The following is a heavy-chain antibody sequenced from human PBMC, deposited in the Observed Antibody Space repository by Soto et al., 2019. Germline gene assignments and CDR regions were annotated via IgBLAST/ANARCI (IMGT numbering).Heavy chain of an antibody. J-gene: IGHJ6*03. CDR3: AKSYDFWSGYYSDYYYYYYMDV. V-gene: IGHV3-23*01. CDR2: ISGSGGST. CDR1: GFTFSSYA. Sequence: GGSLRLSCAASGFTFSSYAMSWVRQAPGKGLEWVSAISGSGGSTYYADSVKGRFTISRDNSKNTLYLQMNSLRAEDTAVYYCAKSYDFWSGYYSDYYYYYYMDVWGKGTTVTVSS. D-gene: IGHD3-3*01.